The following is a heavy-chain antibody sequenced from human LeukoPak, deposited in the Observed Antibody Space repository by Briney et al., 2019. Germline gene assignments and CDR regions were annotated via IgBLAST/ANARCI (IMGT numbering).Heavy chain of an antibody. V-gene: IGHV4-61*02. CDR2: IYTSGST. CDR3: ATSPIQLWLPFDY. J-gene: IGHJ4*02. D-gene: IGHD5-18*01. Sequence: SETLSLTCTVSGGSISSGSYYWSWIRQPAGKGLEWIGRIYTSGSTNYNPSLKSRVTISVDTSKNQSSLKLSSVTAADTAVYYCATSPIQLWLPFDYWGQGTLVTVSS. CDR1: GGSISSGSYY.